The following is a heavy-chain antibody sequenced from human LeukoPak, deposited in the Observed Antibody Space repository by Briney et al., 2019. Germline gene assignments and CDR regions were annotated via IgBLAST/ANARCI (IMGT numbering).Heavy chain of an antibody. CDR2: VNSDGSTT. D-gene: IGHD6-13*01. CDR3: DTVSDPTTVGSSTYSSSWYLRD. CDR1: GFTFSSYW. J-gene: IGHJ4*02. Sequence: PGGSLRLSCAASGFTFSSYWMHWVRQAPGKGLVWVSRVNSDGSTTSYADSVKGRFTISRDNAKNTLYLQMNSLRAEDTAVYYCDTVSDPTTVGSSTYSSSWYLRDWGQGTLVTVSS. V-gene: IGHV3-74*01.